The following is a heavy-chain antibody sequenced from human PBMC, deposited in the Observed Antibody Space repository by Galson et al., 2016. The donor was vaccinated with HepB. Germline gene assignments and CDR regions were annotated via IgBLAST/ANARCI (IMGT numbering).Heavy chain of an antibody. V-gene: IGHV3-30*15. Sequence: SLRLSCAASGFTFGSYTVNWVRQAPGKGLEWVAVTSYDGSNEYYAESVKGRFTISRDNSKSTLYLQMSSLRTEDTAVYYCARQMYGNYFDYWGQGALVTVSS. D-gene: IGHD1-14*01. J-gene: IGHJ4*02. CDR2: TSYDGSNE. CDR1: GFTFGSYT. CDR3: ARQMYGNYFDY.